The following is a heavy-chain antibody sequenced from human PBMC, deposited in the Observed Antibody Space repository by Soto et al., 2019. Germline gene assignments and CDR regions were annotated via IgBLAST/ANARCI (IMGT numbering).Heavy chain of an antibody. Sequence: QVQLVESGGGVVQPGRSLRLSCAASGFTFSSYGMHWVRQAPGKGLEWVAVIWYDGSNKYYADSVKGRFTISRDNSKNTLYLKMNSLRAEDTAVYYCARGGILWFGELSSYYYYGMDVWGQGTTVTVSS. V-gene: IGHV3-33*01. CDR1: GFTFSSYG. J-gene: IGHJ6*02. D-gene: IGHD3-10*01. CDR3: ARGGILWFGELSSYYYYGMDV. CDR2: IWYDGSNK.